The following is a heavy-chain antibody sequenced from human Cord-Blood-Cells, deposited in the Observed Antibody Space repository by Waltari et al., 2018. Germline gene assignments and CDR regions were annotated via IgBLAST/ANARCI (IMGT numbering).Heavy chain of an antibody. D-gene: IGHD7-27*01. Sequence: EVQLVQSGAEVKKPGESLKISCKGSGYSFTSYWIGWVRQMPGKGLEWMGLMYPGDSDTRYRPSFQGQVTISADKSISTAYLQWSSLKASDTAMYYCASPGSNWGDAFDIWGQGTMVTVSS. CDR1: GYSFTSYW. CDR3: ASPGSNWGDAFDI. V-gene: IGHV5-51*01. CDR2: MYPGDSDT. J-gene: IGHJ3*02.